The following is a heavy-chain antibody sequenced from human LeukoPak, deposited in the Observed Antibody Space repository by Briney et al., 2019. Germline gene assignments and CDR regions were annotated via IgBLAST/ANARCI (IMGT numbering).Heavy chain of an antibody. CDR2: TKEDGTGK. J-gene: IGHJ4*02. CDR1: GFTFTRYW. D-gene: IGHD3-16*01. V-gene: IGHV3-7*04. CDR3: ARESLLGGIDY. Sequence: TGGSLRLSCAPSGFTFTRYWMTWVRQAPGKGLEWVATTKEDGTGKYYVDSVRGRFTISRANAKTSLYLQMNSLRAEDTAVYYCARESLLGGIDYWGQGTLVTVSS.